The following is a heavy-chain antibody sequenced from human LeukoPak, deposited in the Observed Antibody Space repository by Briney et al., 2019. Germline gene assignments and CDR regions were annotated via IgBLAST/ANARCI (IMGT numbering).Heavy chain of an antibody. D-gene: IGHD3-10*01. CDR1: GYTFTGYY. CDR2: INPNSGGT. V-gene: IGHV1-2*02. Sequence: ASVKVSCKASGYTFTGYYMHWVRQAPGQGLEWMGWINPNSGGTNYAQKFQGRVTMTRDTSISTAYVELSRLRSDDAAVYYCARDLGTMVRGVIRDYIGLDWFDPWGQGTLVTVSS. CDR3: ARDLGTMVRGVIRDYIGLDWFDP. J-gene: IGHJ5*02.